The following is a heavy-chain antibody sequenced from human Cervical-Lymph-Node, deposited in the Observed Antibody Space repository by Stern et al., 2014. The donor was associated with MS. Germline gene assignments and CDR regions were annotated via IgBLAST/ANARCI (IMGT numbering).Heavy chain of an antibody. D-gene: IGHD2-8*02. V-gene: IGHV4-59*01. CDR3: ARVAPPNTGYFDY. J-gene: IGHJ4*02. CDR2: IYYSWST. Sequence: QVQLQESGPGLVKPSETLSLTCTVSGGSISSYYWSWIRQPPGKGLEWIGYIYYSWSTNYNPSLKSRVTISVDTSKNQFSLKLSSVTAADTAVYYCARVAPPNTGYFDYWGQGTLVTVSS. CDR1: GGSISSYY.